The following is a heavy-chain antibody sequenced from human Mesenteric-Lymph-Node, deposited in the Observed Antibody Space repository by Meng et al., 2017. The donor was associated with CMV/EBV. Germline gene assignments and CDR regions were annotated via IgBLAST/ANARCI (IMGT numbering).Heavy chain of an antibody. Sequence: SVKVSCKASGGTFSSYTISRVRQAPGQGLEWMGRIIPILGIANYAQKFQGRVTITADKSTSTAYMELSSLRSEDTAVYYCASMMVVAATPLDWGQGTLVTVSS. J-gene: IGHJ4*02. D-gene: IGHD2-15*01. V-gene: IGHV1-69*02. CDR2: IIPILGIA. CDR3: ASMMVVAATPLD. CDR1: GGTFSSYT.